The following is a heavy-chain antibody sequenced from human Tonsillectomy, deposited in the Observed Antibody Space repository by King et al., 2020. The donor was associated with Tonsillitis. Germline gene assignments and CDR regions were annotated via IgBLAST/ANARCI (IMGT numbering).Heavy chain of an antibody. Sequence: VQLVESGGGLVQPGGSLRLSCAASGFTFSTYAMSWVRQAPGRGLVWVSTISGSAGSTYYADSVKGRFTISRDNSKNTLALQMNSLRAEDTAVYYCAKDIRFTMIATHFYYWGQGTLVTVSS. D-gene: IGHD3-22*01. V-gene: IGHV3-23*04. CDR2: ISGSAGST. CDR3: AKDIRFTMIATHFYY. J-gene: IGHJ4*02. CDR1: GFTFSTYA.